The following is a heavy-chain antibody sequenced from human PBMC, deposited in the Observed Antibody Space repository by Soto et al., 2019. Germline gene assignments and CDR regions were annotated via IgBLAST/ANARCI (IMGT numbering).Heavy chain of an antibody. V-gene: IGHV2-5*02. CDR2: IYWDDDK. CDR3: ARIWFGELSPWFDP. J-gene: IGHJ5*02. CDR1: GFSLSTSGVG. Sequence: QITLKESGPTLVKPTQTLTLTCTFSGFSLSTSGVGVGWIRQPPGKALEWLALIYWDDDKRYSPSLKSRLTITKDTSKNQVVLRMTNMDPVDTATYYCARIWFGELSPWFDPWGQGTLVTVSS. D-gene: IGHD3-10*01.